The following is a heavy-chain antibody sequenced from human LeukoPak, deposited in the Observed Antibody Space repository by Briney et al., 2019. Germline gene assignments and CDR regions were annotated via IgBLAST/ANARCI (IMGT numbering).Heavy chain of an antibody. CDR2: IYYSGST. CDR3: ARHGPGVDTAMVMWLFDY. Sequence: SETLSLTCTVSGGSISSSSYYWGWIRQPPGKGLEWIGSIYYSGSTYYNPSLKSRVTISVDTSKNQISLKLSSVTAADTAVYYCARHGPGVDTAMVMWLFDYWGQGTLVTVSS. J-gene: IGHJ4*02. CDR1: GGSISSSSYY. D-gene: IGHD5-18*01. V-gene: IGHV4-39*01.